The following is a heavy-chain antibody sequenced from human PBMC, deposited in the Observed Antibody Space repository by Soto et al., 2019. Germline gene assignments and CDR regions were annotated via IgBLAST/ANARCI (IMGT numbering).Heavy chain of an antibody. J-gene: IGHJ4*02. CDR3: ARDLDSSGRYYFDY. Sequence: XSVKVSYKASGYTFIDYYIHWVRQAPGQGLAWMGWINPNSGATNYAQKFQGWVTMTRDTSVSTAYMELSSLRSEDTAVYYCARDLDSSGRYYFDYWGQGTLVTVSS. CDR2: INPNSGAT. D-gene: IGHD3-22*01. V-gene: IGHV1-2*04. CDR1: GYTFIDYY.